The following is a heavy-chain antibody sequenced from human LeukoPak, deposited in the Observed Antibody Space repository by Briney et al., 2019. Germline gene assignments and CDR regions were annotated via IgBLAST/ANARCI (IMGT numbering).Heavy chain of an antibody. V-gene: IGHV3-74*01. CDR3: ARDEYCGGDCYPLPDY. CDR1: GFTFTTHW. D-gene: IGHD2-21*02. J-gene: IGHJ4*02. CDR2: IKPDGSDT. Sequence: GSLRLFCGASGFTFTTHWIHWVRQAPGKGLVWVSRIKPDGSDTNYADSVKGRFTISRDNAKNTVYLQMNSLRAEDTAVYYCARDEYCGGDCYPLPDYWGQGTLVTVSS.